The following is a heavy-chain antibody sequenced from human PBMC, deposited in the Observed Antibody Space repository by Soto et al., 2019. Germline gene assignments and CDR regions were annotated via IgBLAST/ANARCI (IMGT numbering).Heavy chain of an antibody. D-gene: IGHD2-8*01. J-gene: IGHJ6*02. CDR1: GGTFRSYA. Sequence: QVQLVQSGAEVREPGSSVKVSCEASGGTFRSYAINWVRQAPGQGLEWMGGIIPMFGKPNYAEKFLGRVTISADESTRTAYMEVPRLKSEDTAVYYCARSMETNYFYCMDVWGLGTTVTVSS. CDR3: ARSMETNYFYCMDV. CDR2: IIPMFGKP. V-gene: IGHV1-69*01.